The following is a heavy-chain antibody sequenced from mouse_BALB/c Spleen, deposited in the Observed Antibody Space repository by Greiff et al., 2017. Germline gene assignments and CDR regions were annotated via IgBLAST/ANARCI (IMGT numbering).Heavy chain of an antibody. CDR2: ISSGGSYT. J-gene: IGHJ4*01. Sequence: EVQLVESGGGLVKPGGSLKLSCAASGFTFSSYGMSWVRQTPDKRLEWVATISSGGSYTYYPDSVKGRFTISRDNAKNTLYLQMSSLKSEDTAMYYCARNDYEAMDYWGQGTSVTVSS. CDR1: GFTFSSYG. CDR3: ARNDYEAMDY. V-gene: IGHV5-6*01.